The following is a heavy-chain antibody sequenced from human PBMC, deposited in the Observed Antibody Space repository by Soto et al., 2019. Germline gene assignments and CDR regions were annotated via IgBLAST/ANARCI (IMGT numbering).Heavy chain of an antibody. Sequence: ASVKVSCKASGYTFINYDISWVRQATGQGLEWMGWMNPGSGKTGYANKFQGRVTMTRDTSISTAYMELSRLRSDDTAVYYCASGGGSGWSDHWFDPWGQG. CDR1: GYTFINYD. CDR2: MNPGSGKT. CDR3: ASGGGSGWSDHWFDP. D-gene: IGHD6-19*01. V-gene: IGHV1-8*02. J-gene: IGHJ5*02.